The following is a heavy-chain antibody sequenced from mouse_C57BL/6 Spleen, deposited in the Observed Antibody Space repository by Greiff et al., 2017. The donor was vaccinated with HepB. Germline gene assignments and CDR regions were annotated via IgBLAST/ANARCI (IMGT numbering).Heavy chain of an antibody. CDR1: GFTFSSYG. CDR3: ARLDSSAIYAMDY. V-gene: IGHV5-6*01. Sequence: EVQRVESGGDLVKPGGSLKLSCAASGFTFSSYGMSWVRQTPDKRLEWVATISSGGSYTYYPDSVKGRFTISRDNAKNTLYLQMSSLKSEDTAMYYCARLDSSAIYAMDYWGQGTSVTVSS. CDR2: ISSGGSYT. D-gene: IGHD3-2*02. J-gene: IGHJ4*01.